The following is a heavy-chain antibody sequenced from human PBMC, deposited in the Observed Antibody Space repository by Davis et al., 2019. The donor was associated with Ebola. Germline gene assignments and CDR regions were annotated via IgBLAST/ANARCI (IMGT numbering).Heavy chain of an antibody. D-gene: IGHD3-10*01. CDR1: GSTFENYW. Sequence: PGGSLRLSCAGSGSTFENYWMTWVRQAPGKGLEWVANINQDGSQKYFVDSVKGRFTISRDNDKKSLYLQMSSLRPEDTAVYYCATDGWFGELSSYYGMEFWGQGTTVTVSS. V-gene: IGHV3-7*03. CDR3: ATDGWFGELSSYYGMEF. CDR2: INQDGSQK. J-gene: IGHJ6*02.